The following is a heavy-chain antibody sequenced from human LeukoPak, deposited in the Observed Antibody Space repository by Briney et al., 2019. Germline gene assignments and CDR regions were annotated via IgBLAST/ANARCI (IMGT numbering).Heavy chain of an antibody. Sequence: PSETLSLTCTVSGGSINNFYWSWIRQPPGKGLEWIGYIYYSGSTNYNPSLKSRVTISEDTSKNQFSLNLRSVTAADTAVYFCARGWGYFDYWGQGILVTVSS. CDR1: GGSINNFY. D-gene: IGHD1-26*01. CDR2: IYYSGST. CDR3: ARGWGYFDY. V-gene: IGHV4-59*01. J-gene: IGHJ4*02.